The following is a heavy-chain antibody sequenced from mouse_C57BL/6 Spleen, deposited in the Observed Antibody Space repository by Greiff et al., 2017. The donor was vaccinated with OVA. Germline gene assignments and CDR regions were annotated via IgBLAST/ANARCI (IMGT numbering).Heavy chain of an antibody. J-gene: IGHJ3*01. CDR2: IWRGGST. CDR3: AKPPPFAY. V-gene: IGHV2-5*01. Sequence: QVQLQQSGPGLVQPSQSLSITCTVSGFSLTSYGVHWVRQSPGKGLEWLGVIWRGGSTDYNAAFMSRLSTTKDNSKSQVFFKMNSLQADDTAIYYCAKPPPFAYWGQGTLVTVSA. CDR1: GFSLTSYG.